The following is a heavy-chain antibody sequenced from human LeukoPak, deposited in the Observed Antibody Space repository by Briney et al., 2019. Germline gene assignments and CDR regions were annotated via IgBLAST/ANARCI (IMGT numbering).Heavy chain of an antibody. Sequence: SETLSLTRTVSGGSISSYYWSWIRQPPGKGLEWIGYIYYSGSTNYNPSLKSRVTISVDTSKNQFSLKLGSVTAADTAVYYCARHPSNWGGNYHYYGMDVWGQGTTVTVSS. D-gene: IGHD7-27*01. V-gene: IGHV4-59*08. J-gene: IGHJ6*02. CDR3: ARHPSNWGGNYHYYGMDV. CDR1: GGSISSYY. CDR2: IYYSGST.